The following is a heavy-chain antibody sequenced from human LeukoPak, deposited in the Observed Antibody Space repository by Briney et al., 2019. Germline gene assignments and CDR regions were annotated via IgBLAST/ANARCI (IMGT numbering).Heavy chain of an antibody. V-gene: IGHV4-30-4*01. J-gene: IGHJ4*02. Sequence: PSQTLSLTCTVSGGSISSGDYYWSWIRQPPGKGLEWIGYIYYSGSTYYNPSLKSRVTISVDTSKNRFSLKLSSVTAADTAVYYCATSRAFRGAYYFDHWGQGTLVTVSS. D-gene: IGHD3-10*01. CDR3: ATSRAFRGAYYFDH. CDR1: GGSISSGDYY. CDR2: IYYSGST.